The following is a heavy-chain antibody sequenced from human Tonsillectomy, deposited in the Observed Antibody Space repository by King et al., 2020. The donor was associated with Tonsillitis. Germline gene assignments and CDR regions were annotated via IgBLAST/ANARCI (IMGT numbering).Heavy chain of an antibody. CDR3: AKNYYDSSGYYDYGMDV. J-gene: IGHJ6*02. CDR1: GFTFSSYG. D-gene: IGHD3-22*01. V-gene: IGHV3-30*02. CDR2: IRYDGSNK. Sequence: QLVQSGGGVVQPGGSLRLSCAASGFTFSSYGMHWVRQAPGKGLEWVAFIRYDGSNKYYADSVKGRFTISRDNSKNTLYPQMNSLRAEDTAVYYCAKNYYDSSGYYDYGMDVWGQGTTVTVSS.